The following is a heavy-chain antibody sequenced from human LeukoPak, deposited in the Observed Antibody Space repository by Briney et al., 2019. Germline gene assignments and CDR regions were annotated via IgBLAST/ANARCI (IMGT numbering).Heavy chain of an antibody. CDR1: GYTFTSYY. J-gene: IGHJ4*02. V-gene: IGHV1-3*01. D-gene: IGHD3-10*01. CDR3: ATDPPMVRGVWY. Sequence: ASVKVSCKASGYTFTSYYMHWVRQAPGQRLEWMGWINAGNGNTKYPQNFQGRVAITRDTSASTAYMELSSLRSEDTAVYYCATDPPMVRGVWYWGQGTLVTVSS. CDR2: INAGNGNT.